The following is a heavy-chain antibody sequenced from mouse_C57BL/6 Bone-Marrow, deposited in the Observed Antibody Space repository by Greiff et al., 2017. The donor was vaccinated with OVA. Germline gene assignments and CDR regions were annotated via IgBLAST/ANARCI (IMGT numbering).Heavy chain of an antibody. CDR3: SSMRERSVDD. Sequence: QVQLQQPGAELVMPGASVKLSCKASGYTFTSYWMHWVKQRPGQGLEWIGEIDPSDSYTNYNQKFKGKSTLTVDKSSSTAYMQLSHLTSEDSAVYYDSSMRERSVDDWGTGTTVTVSS. CDR1: GYTFTSYW. J-gene: IGHJ1*03. V-gene: IGHV1-69*01. CDR2: IDPSDSYT. D-gene: IGHD1-1*01.